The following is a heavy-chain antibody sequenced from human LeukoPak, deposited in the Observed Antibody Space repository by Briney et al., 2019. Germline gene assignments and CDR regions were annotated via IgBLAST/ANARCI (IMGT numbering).Heavy chain of an antibody. Sequence: SVKVSCKSSGFTFTSSAVLWVRQARGQRLEWMGWIVVGSGNTNYAQKFQERVTITRDMSTSTAYMELSSLSSEDTAVYYCAADRYHPEGRNWFDPWGQGTLVTVSS. D-gene: IGHD3-9*01. CDR1: GFTFTSSA. J-gene: IGHJ5*02. CDR3: AADRYHPEGRNWFDP. CDR2: IVVGSGNT. V-gene: IGHV1-58*01.